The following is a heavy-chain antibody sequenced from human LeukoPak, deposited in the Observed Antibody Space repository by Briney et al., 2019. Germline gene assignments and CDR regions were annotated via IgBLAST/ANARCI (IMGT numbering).Heavy chain of an antibody. D-gene: IGHD2-8*01. Sequence: GGSLRLSCAASGFTFSGSAVYWIRQASGKGLEWVGRIRSKTNNYATAYAASVKGRFTISRDDSKNTAYLQMNSLKTEDTAVYYCSRVLLYSGAFDIWGQGTMVTVSS. CDR1: GFTFSGSA. CDR2: IRSKTNNYAT. J-gene: IGHJ3*02. CDR3: SRVLLYSGAFDI. V-gene: IGHV3-73*01.